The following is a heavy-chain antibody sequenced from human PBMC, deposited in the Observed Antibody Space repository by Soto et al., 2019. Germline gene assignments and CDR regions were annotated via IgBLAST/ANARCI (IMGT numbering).Heavy chain of an antibody. CDR2: IYTSGST. D-gene: IGHD4-17*01. J-gene: IGHJ6*04. Sequence: TSEPLSLTCTVSGGSISSYYWSWIRQPAGKGLEWIGRIYTSGSTNYNPSLKSRVTMSVDTSKNQFSLKLSSVTAADTAVYYCARLGYDYGDSRYYYYYGMDVWGKGTTVTVSS. V-gene: IGHV4-4*07. CDR3: ARLGYDYGDSRYYYYYGMDV. CDR1: GGSISSYY.